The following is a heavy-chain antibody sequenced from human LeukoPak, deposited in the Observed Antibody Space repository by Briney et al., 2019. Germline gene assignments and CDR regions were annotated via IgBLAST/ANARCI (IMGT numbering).Heavy chain of an antibody. CDR1: GFAFSSYA. J-gene: IGHJ4*02. Sequence: SGGSLRLSCSASGFAFSSYAMHWVRQAPGKGLEYLSGITNNGGTTYHADSVKGRFTISRDNSKNTLFLQMNSLTAEDTAVYYCAKAGPYYSDSWGQGTLVTVSS. CDR2: ITNNGGTT. V-gene: IGHV3-64*04. CDR3: AKAGPYYSDS.